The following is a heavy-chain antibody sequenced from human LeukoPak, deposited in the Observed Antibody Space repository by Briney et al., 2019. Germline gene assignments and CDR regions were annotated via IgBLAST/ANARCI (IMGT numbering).Heavy chain of an antibody. CDR1: GYSFSSYG. V-gene: IGHV1-18*01. J-gene: IGHJ4*02. CDR3: ARVPSGGPFDY. CDR2: ISAYNGNT. D-gene: IGHD2-15*01. Sequence: ASVTVSCTASGYSFSSYGISWVRQAPGQGLEWMGWISAYNGNTNYAQRLQGRVTMTTDTSTSTAYMELRSLTSDDTAVYYCARVPSGGPFDYWGQGTLVTASS.